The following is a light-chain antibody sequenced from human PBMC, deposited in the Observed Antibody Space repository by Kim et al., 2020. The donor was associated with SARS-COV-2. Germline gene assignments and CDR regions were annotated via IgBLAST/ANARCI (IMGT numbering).Light chain of an antibody. V-gene: IGKV3-20*01. CDR1: QSVSSNY. Sequence: EIVLTQSPGTLSLSPGERATLSCRASQSVSSNYLAWYQQKPGQAPRLLIYGASNRATGIPDRFSGSGSGTHFTLTISRLEPEDFAVYSCQQYGSSPGTFGQGTRLEIK. J-gene: IGKJ5*01. CDR2: GAS. CDR3: QQYGSSPGT.